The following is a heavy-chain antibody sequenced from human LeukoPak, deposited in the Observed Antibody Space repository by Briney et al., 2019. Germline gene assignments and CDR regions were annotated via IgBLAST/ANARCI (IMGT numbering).Heavy chain of an antibody. J-gene: IGHJ5*02. CDR2: INPSGGKT. V-gene: IGHV1-46*01. D-gene: IGHD6-25*01. CDR3: ARDAIAASVYKWFDP. CDR1: GYTFSSYY. Sequence: ASVKVSCKASGYTFSSYYIHWVRQAPGQGLEWLGIINPSGGKTMYAQKFQGRITMTTDVSTSTVYMEVTGLKSEDTAVYYCARDAIAASVYKWFDPWGQGTLVTVSS.